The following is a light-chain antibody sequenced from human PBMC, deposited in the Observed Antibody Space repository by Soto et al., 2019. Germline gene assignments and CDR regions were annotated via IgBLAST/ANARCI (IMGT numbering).Light chain of an antibody. J-gene: IGKJ1*01. Sequence: EIVLTQSPGTLSLSPGERATLSCRASQSVSSGYLAWYQQKPGQAPRLLIYGASIRAAGIPDRFSGSGSGADFTLTISRLEPEDFAVYYCQQYGSSPRTFGQGIKVDIK. V-gene: IGKV3-20*01. CDR3: QQYGSSPRT. CDR2: GAS. CDR1: QSVSSGY.